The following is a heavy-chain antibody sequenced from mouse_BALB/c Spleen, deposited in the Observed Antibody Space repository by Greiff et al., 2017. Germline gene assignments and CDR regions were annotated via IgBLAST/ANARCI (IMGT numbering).Heavy chain of an antibody. CDR2: IWTGGGT. D-gene: IGHD1-1*01. Sequence: QVQLKESGPGLVAPSQSLSITCTVSGFSLTSYDISWIRQPPGKGLEWLGVIWTGGGTNYNSAFMSRLSISKDNSKSQVFLKMNSLQTDDTAIYYCVRDGYGYFDYWGQGTTRTVSS. V-gene: IGHV2-9-2*01. J-gene: IGHJ2*01. CDR1: GFSLTSYD. CDR3: VRDGYGYFDY.